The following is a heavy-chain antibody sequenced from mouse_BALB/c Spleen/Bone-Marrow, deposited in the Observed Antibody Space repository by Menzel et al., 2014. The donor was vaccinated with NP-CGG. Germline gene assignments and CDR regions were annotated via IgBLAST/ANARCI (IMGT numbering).Heavy chain of an antibody. CDR1: GFTFGSYG. V-gene: IGHV5-6*01. Sequence: EVKVVESGGDLVKPGGSLKLSCAASGFTFGSYGMSWVRQTPDKRLEWVAAISSGGSYTYHPDSVKGRFTISRDNAKNTLYLQMSSLKSEDTAMYYCARPTTVVATGGSFDYWGQGTTLTVSS. J-gene: IGHJ2*01. CDR2: ISSGGSYT. CDR3: ARPTTVVATGGSFDY. D-gene: IGHD1-1*01.